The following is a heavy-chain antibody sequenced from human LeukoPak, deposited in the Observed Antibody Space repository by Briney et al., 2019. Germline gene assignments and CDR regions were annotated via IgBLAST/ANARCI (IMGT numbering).Heavy chain of an antibody. CDR1: GYFISSGYY. J-gene: IGHJ4*02. CDR2: IYHGGTT. Sequence: SETLSLTCTVSGYFISSGYYWGWIRQPPGKGLEWIGNIYHGGTTYYNPSLKSRVTISVDTSKNQFSLKLNSMTAADTAVYYCARVWIASGSYYDDRGAFDYWGQGTLVTVSS. V-gene: IGHV4-38-2*02. D-gene: IGHD1-26*01. CDR3: ARVWIASGSYYDDRGAFDY.